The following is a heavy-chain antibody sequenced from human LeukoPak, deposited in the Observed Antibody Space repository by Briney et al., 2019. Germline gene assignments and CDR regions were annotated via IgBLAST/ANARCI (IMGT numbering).Heavy chain of an antibody. CDR3: AKSEGDYYDSSGYYPLGSDY. Sequence: GGSLRLSCAASGFTFSSYGMSWVRQAPGKGLEWVSAISGRGGSTYYEDSVKGRVTISRDNSKNPLYLQMKSLRAEDTAVYYCAKSEGDYYDSSGYYPLGSDYWGQGTLVTVSS. CDR1: GFTFSSYG. D-gene: IGHD3-22*01. J-gene: IGHJ4*02. CDR2: ISGRGGST. V-gene: IGHV3-23*01.